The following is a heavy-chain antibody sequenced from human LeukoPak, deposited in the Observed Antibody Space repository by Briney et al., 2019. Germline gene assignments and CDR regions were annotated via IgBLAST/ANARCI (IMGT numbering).Heavy chain of an antibody. J-gene: IGHJ4*02. CDR2: IWYDGSNK. CDR1: GFTFSSYG. CDR3: AKALGPDGSSSLRY. V-gene: IGHV3-33*06. Sequence: GSLRLSCAASGFTFSSYGMHWVRQAPGKGLEWVAVIWYDGSNKYYADSVKGRFTISRDNSKNTLYQQMNSLRAEDTAVYYCAKALGPDGSSSLRYWGQGTLVTVSS. D-gene: IGHD6-6*01.